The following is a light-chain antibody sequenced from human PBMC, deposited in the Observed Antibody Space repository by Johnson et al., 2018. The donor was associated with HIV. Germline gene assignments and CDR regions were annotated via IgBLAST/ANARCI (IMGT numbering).Light chain of an antibody. Sequence: QSVLTQPPSVSAARGQKVTISCSGSSSNIGNKYVSWYQQLPGTAPKLLIYENTKRPSGIPDRFSGSKSGTSATLGITGLQTGDEADYYCGTWDTSLSPGGVFGSGTKVTVL. V-gene: IGLV1-51*02. CDR2: ENT. CDR3: GTWDTSLSPGGV. J-gene: IGLJ1*01. CDR1: SSNIGNKY.